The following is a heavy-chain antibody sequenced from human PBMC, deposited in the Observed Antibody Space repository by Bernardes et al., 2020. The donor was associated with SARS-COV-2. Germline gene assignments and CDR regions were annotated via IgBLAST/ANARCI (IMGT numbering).Heavy chain of an antibody. Sequence: GSLRLSCAASGFTFSTYAMAWVRQAPGKGLEWVSAILASGERTYYADSVKGRFTISRDNSENTLYLQMNSLRAEDTAVYYCAKDKPGGTYFYYFDYWGQGALVTVSS. V-gene: IGHV3-23*01. CDR1: GFTFSTYA. CDR3: AKDKPGGTYFYYFDY. J-gene: IGHJ4*02. CDR2: ILASGERT. D-gene: IGHD1-26*01.